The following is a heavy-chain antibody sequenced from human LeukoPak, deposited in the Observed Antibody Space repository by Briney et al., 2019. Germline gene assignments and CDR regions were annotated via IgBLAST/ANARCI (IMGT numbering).Heavy chain of an antibody. CDR1: GFTFSSYW. D-gene: IGHD3-10*01. Sequence: GGSLRLSCAASGFTFSSYWMHWVRQAPGKGLVWVSRINSDGSSISYADSVKGRFTISRDNAKNTLYLQMYSLRAEDTAVYYCAITGVADAFDIWGQGTMVTVSS. J-gene: IGHJ3*02. CDR2: INSDGSSI. CDR3: AITGVADAFDI. V-gene: IGHV3-74*01.